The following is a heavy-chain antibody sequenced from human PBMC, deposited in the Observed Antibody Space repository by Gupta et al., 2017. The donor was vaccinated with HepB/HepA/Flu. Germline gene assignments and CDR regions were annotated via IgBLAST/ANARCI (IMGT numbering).Heavy chain of an antibody. Sequence: QVQLVQSGAEVKKPGASVKVSCKAPGSTFTGYYLNWVRQAPGQGLEWMGWINPNSGGTNYAQKFQGRVTMTRDTSISTAYMELSRLRSDDTAVYYCARDPAFRDHTATLDYWGQGTLVTVSS. CDR1: GSTFTGYY. CDR2: INPNSGGT. CDR3: ARDPAFRDHTATLDY. V-gene: IGHV1-2*02. D-gene: IGHD5-18*01. J-gene: IGHJ4*02.